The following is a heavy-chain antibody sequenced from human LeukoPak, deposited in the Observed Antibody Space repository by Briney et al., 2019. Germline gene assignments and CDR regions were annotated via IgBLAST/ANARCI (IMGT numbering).Heavy chain of an antibody. V-gene: IGHV4-4*02. CDR1: GDSITSTHW. CDR3: AREYDGRGYFDY. CDR2: IYKSGTT. J-gene: IGHJ4*02. D-gene: IGHD1-26*01. Sequence: SGTLSLTCAVSGDSITSTHWWSWVRPPPGKGLEWIGQIYKSGTTNYTPSLKSRVTMSVDKSKNQFSLKVTSVTAADTAIYYCAREYDGRGYFDYWGQGTLVTVSS.